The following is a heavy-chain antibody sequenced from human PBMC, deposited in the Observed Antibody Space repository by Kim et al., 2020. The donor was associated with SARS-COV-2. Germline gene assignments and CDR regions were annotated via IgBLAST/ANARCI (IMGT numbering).Heavy chain of an antibody. V-gene: IGHV3-7*01. CDR2: IKQDGSET. CDR3: ARGRLLWFGEGPQT. D-gene: IGHD3-10*01. Sequence: GGSLRLSCAASGFTFSSYWMSWVRQAPGKGLEWVANIKQDGSETNYVDSVKGRFTISRDNAKNSLYLQMNSLRAEDTAVYYCARGRLLWFGEGPQTWGQGTLGTVSS. CDR1: GFTFSSYW. J-gene: IGHJ5*02.